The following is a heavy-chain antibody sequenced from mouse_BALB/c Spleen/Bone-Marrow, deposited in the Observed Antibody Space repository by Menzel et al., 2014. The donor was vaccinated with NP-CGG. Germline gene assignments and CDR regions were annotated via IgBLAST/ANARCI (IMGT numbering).Heavy chain of an antibody. V-gene: IGHV3-5*02. CDR2: IYYSGTI. Sequence: EVMLVESGPGLVKPSQTVSLTCTVTGISITTGNYRWSWIRQFPGNKLEWIGYIYYSGTITYNPSLTSRTTITRDTSKNQFLLEMNSLTAEDTATYYCARYDGYFDYWGQGTTLTVSS. J-gene: IGHJ2*01. D-gene: IGHD2-3*01. CDR1: GISITTGNYR. CDR3: ARYDGYFDY.